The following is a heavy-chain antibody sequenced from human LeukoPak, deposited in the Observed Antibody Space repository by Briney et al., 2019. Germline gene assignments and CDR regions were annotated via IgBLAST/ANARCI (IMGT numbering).Heavy chain of an antibody. CDR2: IYPGDSDT. CDR1: GYSYTSYW. J-gene: IGHJ3*02. D-gene: IGHD3-3*01. CDR3: ARVPPGGGPGGDFWSGWHDI. V-gene: IGHV5-51*01. Sequence: GESLKISCKGSGYSYTSYWIGWVRQMPGKGLEWMGIIYPGDSDTRYSPSFQGQVTISADKSISTAYLQWSSLKASDTAMYYCARVPPGGGPGGDFWSGWHDIWGQGTMVTVSS.